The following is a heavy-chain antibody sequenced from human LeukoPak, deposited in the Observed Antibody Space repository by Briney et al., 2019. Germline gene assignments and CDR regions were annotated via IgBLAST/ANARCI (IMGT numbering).Heavy chain of an antibody. J-gene: IGHJ4*02. D-gene: IGHD3-22*01. CDR1: RFTFTTFSDYV. Sequence: GGSLRLSCAASRFTFTTFSDYVMHWARQAPGKGLEWVAAVSYDGGSEYYADSVKGRFAVSRDNPKNTLYLQMRSLRPEDTAVYYCASNFYDVGGYYYRTPVQYWGQGTPVTVSS. CDR3: ASNFYDVGGYYYRTPVQY. CDR2: VSYDGGSE. V-gene: IGHV3-30*09.